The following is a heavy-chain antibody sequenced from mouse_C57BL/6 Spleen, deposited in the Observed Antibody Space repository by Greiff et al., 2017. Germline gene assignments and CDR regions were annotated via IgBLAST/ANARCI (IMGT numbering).Heavy chain of an antibody. CDR1: GFTFSDYG. J-gene: IGHJ2*01. CDR3: ARQDYGSSLDY. Sequence: EVKVEESGGGLVQPGGSLKLSCAASGFTFSDYGMAWVRQAPRKGPEWVAFISNLAYSIYYADTVTGRFTISRENAKNTLYLEMSSLRSEDTAMYYCARQDYGSSLDYWGQGTTLTVSS. CDR2: ISNLAYSI. D-gene: IGHD1-1*01. V-gene: IGHV5-15*04.